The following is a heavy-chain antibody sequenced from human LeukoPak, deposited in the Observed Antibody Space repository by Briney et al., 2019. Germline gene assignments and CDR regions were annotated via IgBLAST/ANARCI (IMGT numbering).Heavy chain of an antibody. Sequence: GGSLRLSCAASGFTFSSYSMNWVRQAPGKGLEWVANIKQDGSEKYYVDSVKGRFTISRDNAKNSLYLQMNSLRAEDTAVYYCARDLQGYYDFWSGYYYWGQGTLVTVSS. V-gene: IGHV3-7*01. CDR2: IKQDGSEK. CDR3: ARDLQGYYDFWSGYYY. J-gene: IGHJ4*02. D-gene: IGHD3-3*01. CDR1: GFTFSSYS.